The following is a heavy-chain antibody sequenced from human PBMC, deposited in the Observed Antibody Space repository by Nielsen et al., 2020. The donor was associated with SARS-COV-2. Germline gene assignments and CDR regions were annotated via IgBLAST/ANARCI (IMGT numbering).Heavy chain of an antibody. D-gene: IGHD2-21*02. J-gene: IGHJ4*02. CDR2: IYHSGST. CDR3: ARMGSYCGGDCYSGPPDY. CDR1: GGSISSSNW. V-gene: IGHV4-4*02. Sequence: SETLSLTCAVSGGSISSSNWWSWVRQPPGKGLEWIGEIYHSGSTNYNPSLKSRVTISVDKSKNQFSLKLSSVTAADTAMYYCARMGSYCGGDCYSGPPDYWGQGTLVTVSS.